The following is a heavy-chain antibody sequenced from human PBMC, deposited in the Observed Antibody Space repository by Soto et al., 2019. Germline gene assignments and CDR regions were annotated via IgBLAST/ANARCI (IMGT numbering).Heavy chain of an antibody. CDR1: GYTFTGYY. CDR3: ARGSGVVPAARYYYMDV. V-gene: IGHV1-2*04. CDR2: INPNSGGT. Sequence: QVQLVQSGAEVKKPGASVKVSRKASGYTFTGYYMHWVRQAPGQGLEWMGWINPNSGGTNYAQKFQGWVTMPRDTSISTAYMELSRLSSDDTAVYYCARGSGVVPAARYYYMDVWGKGTTVTVSS. J-gene: IGHJ6*03. D-gene: IGHD2-2*01.